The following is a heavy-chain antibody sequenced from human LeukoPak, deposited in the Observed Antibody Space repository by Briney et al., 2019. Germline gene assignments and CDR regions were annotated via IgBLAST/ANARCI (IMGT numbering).Heavy chain of an antibody. J-gene: IGHJ3*02. Sequence: AGGSLRLSCAASGFTVSTNYTSWVRQAPGKGLEWVSVIYDGGSTYYADSVNDRFTISRDNSKNALFLQMNSLRADDTAVYYCARAPDNDAFDIWGQGTMVTVSS. D-gene: IGHD1-14*01. CDR2: IYDGGST. V-gene: IGHV3-66*01. CDR3: ARAPDNDAFDI. CDR1: GFTVSTNY.